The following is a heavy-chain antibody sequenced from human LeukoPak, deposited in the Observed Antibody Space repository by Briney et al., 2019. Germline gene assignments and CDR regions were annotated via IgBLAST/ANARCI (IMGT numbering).Heavy chain of an antibody. J-gene: IGHJ4*02. Sequence: GGSLRLSCAASGFTFSDLWMSWVRQAPGKGLEWVSVIYSGGSTYYTDSVKGRFTISRDNSKNTLYLQMNSLRAEDTAVYYCARGLHGTPYYFDYWGQGTQVTVSS. CDR3: ARGLHGTPYYFDY. CDR2: IYSGGST. V-gene: IGHV3-53*01. CDR1: GFTFSDLW. D-gene: IGHD1-1*01.